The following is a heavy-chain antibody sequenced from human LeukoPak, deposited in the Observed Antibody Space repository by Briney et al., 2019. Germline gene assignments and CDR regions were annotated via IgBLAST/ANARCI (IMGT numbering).Heavy chain of an antibody. D-gene: IGHD3-3*01. CDR2: INPNSGGT. V-gene: IGHV1-2*02. J-gene: IGHJ4*02. CDR1: GYTFTGYY. Sequence: ASVKVSCKASGYTFTGYYMHWVRQAPGQGLEWMGWINPNSGGTNYAQKFQGRVTMTRDTSISTADMELSRLRSDDTAVYYCARDLSAGQYYDFWSGYYYSSDPYFDYWGQGTLVTVSS. CDR3: ARDLSAGQYYDFWSGYYYSSDPYFDY.